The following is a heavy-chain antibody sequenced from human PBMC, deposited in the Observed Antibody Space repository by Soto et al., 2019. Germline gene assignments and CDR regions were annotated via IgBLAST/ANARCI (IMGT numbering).Heavy chain of an antibody. D-gene: IGHD5-12*01. CDR3: ARVIGVASMDH. Sequence: ASVKVSCKASGYHFLDYGITWLRQAPGQGLEWMGWIGAYNGNRKYLQKLQGRVTMTTDTSTNTAYMELTSLKSDDTAVYYCARVIGVASMDHWGQGTQVNVSS. J-gene: IGHJ4*02. CDR1: GYHFLDYG. CDR2: IGAYNGNR. V-gene: IGHV1-18*01.